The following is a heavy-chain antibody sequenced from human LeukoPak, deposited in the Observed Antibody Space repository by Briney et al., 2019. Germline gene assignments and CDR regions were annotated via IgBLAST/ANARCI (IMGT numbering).Heavy chain of an antibody. CDR1: GGSISSTSYY. V-gene: IGHV4-39*01. J-gene: IGHJ3*01. CDR3: AKAGVRYFDSSGLYAFDF. Sequence: SETLSLTCAVSGGSISSTSYYWAWIRQPPGKGLEWIGTIYYSGSTYHNPPLKSQITLSVDTSRNQFSLRLSSVDAADTAVYYCAKAGVRYFDSSGLYAFDFWGQGTTVTVSS. D-gene: IGHD3-22*01. CDR2: IYYSGST.